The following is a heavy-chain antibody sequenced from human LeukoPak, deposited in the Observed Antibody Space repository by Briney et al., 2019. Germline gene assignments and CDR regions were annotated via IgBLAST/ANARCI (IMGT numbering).Heavy chain of an antibody. J-gene: IGHJ3*02. CDR2: INWDGGST. Sequence: GGSLRLSCAASGFTFDDYGMTCVRQAPGKGLEWVSGINWDGGSTGYADSVKGRFTISRDNGKNSLYVQMNSLRAEDTALYYCARGDSSGFYYGTAFEIWGQGTMVTVSS. CDR1: GFTFDDYG. CDR3: ARGDSSGFYYGTAFEI. D-gene: IGHD3-22*01. V-gene: IGHV3-20*04.